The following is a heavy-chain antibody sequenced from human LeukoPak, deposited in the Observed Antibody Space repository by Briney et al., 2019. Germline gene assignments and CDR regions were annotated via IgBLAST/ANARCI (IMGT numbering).Heavy chain of an antibody. V-gene: IGHV1-18*01. D-gene: IGHD1-26*01. CDR1: GYTFTNYG. J-gene: IGHJ4*02. CDR3: ARGDYSGTYYYFDF. Sequence: ASVKVSCKASGYTFTNYGISWVRQAPGRGLEWLGWISGYNAVTSYPQKIEGRVTMTTDTSTATAYMELRSLRSDDTAVYYCARGDYSGTYYYFDFWGQGTLVTVSS. CDR2: ISGYNAVT.